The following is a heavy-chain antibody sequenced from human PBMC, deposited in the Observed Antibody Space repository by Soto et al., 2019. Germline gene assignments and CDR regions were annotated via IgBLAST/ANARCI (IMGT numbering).Heavy chain of an antibody. CDR2: ISGRGDST. CDR1: GFSFSTYG. J-gene: IGHJ4*02. CDR3: AKGTRSSAWLLDY. D-gene: IGHD6-19*01. Sequence: GGSLRLSCSASGFSFSTYGMSWVRQAPGKGLEWVSGISGRGDSTYNADSVKGRFTISRDNSKSTVYLQMNKLRVEDTAVYYCAKGTRSSAWLLDYWGQGSMVTVSS. V-gene: IGHV3-23*01.